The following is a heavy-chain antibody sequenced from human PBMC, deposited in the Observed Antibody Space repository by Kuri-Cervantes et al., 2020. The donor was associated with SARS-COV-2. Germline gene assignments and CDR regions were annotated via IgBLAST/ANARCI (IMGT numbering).Heavy chain of an antibody. D-gene: IGHD6-25*01. V-gene: IGHV4-34*01. CDR2: INHTGST. Sequence: SETLSLTCAVYGGSFSGYYWSWIRQPPGKGLEWIGEINHTGSTNYNPSLKSRVTISAVTSKNQFSLKVNSVTAADTAMYYCARVPATGPVASGFDSWGLGTLVTVSS. CDR1: GGSFSGYY. J-gene: IGHJ4*02. CDR3: ARVPATGPVASGFDS.